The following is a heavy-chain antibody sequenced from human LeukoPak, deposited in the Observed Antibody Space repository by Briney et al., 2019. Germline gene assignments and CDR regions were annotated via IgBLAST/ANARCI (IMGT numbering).Heavy chain of an antibody. V-gene: IGHV3-11*04. CDR2: ISSSGSTI. J-gene: IGHJ3*02. D-gene: IGHD3-10*01. Sequence: GGSLRLSCAASGFTFSDYYMSWIRQAPGKGLEWVSYISSSGSTIYYADSVKGRFTISRDNAKNSLYLQMNSLRAEDTAVYYCARLCGSGSFHNAFDIWGQGTMVTVSS. CDR1: GFTFSDYY. CDR3: ARLCGSGSFHNAFDI.